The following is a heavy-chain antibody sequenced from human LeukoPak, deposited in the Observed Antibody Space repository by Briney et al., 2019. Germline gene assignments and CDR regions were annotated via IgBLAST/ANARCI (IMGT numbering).Heavy chain of an antibody. D-gene: IGHD3-10*01. V-gene: IGHV1-18*01. CDR3: SRLGTYYYGSGSYSHDYFYYMDV. Sequence: GASVKVSCKASGYTFSTYGISWVRQAPGQGLEWMGWISTYNGDTNYSQKLQGRVTMTTDTSTSTAYMELRSLRSDDTAVYYCSRLGTYYYGSGSYSHDYFYYMDVWGKGTTVTVSS. J-gene: IGHJ6*03. CDR1: GYTFSTYG. CDR2: ISTYNGDT.